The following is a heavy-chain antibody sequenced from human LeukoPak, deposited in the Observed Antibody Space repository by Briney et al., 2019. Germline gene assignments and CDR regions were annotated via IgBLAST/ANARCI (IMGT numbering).Heavy chain of an antibody. J-gene: IGHJ4*02. D-gene: IGHD7-27*01. Sequence: PGGSLRLSCAASGFTFSSYWMSWVRQAPGKGLEWVANIKQDGSEKYYVDSVKGRFTISRDNAKNSLYLQMNSLRAEDTALYYCALANWGSPIDYWGQGTLVTVSS. V-gene: IGHV3-7*01. CDR2: IKQDGSEK. CDR1: GFTFSSYW. CDR3: ALANWGSPIDY.